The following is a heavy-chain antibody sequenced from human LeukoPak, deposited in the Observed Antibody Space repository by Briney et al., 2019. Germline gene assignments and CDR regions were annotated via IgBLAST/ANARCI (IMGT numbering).Heavy chain of an antibody. CDR3: ARSRDGYNYGLIDY. V-gene: IGHV4-38-2*02. J-gene: IGHJ4*02. Sequence: SETLSLTCTVSGYSISSGYYWGWIRQPPGKGLEWIGSIYHSGSTYYNPSLKSRVTISVDTSKNQFSLKLSSVTAADTVVYYCARSRDGYNYGLIDYWGQGTLVTVSS. D-gene: IGHD5-24*01. CDR1: GYSISSGYY. CDR2: IYHSGST.